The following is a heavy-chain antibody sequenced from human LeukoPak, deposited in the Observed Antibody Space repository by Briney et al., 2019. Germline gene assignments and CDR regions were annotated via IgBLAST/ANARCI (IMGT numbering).Heavy chain of an antibody. D-gene: IGHD3-16*01. Sequence: ASVKVSCKASGYTFTSYYMHWVRQAPGQGLEWMGRINPNSGGTNYAQKFQGRVTMTRDTSISTAYMELSRLRSDDAAVYYCARTVGGGAIDYWGQGTLVTVSS. CDR1: GYTFTSYY. V-gene: IGHV1-2*06. J-gene: IGHJ4*02. CDR3: ARTVGGGAIDY. CDR2: INPNSGGT.